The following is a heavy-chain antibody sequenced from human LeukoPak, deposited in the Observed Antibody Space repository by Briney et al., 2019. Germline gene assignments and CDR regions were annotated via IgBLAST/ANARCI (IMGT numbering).Heavy chain of an antibody. Sequence: GGSLRLSCASSGFTFTSYAVSWVRQAPGKGLEWVSTISYSGGTTYHTDSVKGRFTISRDISKNTVYLQMNSLKAEDTAVYYCARGVLLFDYWGQGTLVTVSS. CDR1: GFTFTSYA. J-gene: IGHJ4*02. D-gene: IGHD2-15*01. CDR3: ARGVLLFDY. V-gene: IGHV3-23*01. CDR2: ISYSGGTT.